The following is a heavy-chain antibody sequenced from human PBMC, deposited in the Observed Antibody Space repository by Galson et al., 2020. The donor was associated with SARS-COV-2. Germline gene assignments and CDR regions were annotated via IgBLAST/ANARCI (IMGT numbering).Heavy chain of an antibody. V-gene: IGHV3-33*06. CDR1: GFTFSSYG. CDR3: AKVRRGYSGYDYLDY. J-gene: IGHJ4*02. D-gene: IGHD5-12*01. CDR2: IWYDGSNK. Sequence: GGSLRLSCAASGFTFSSYGMHWVRQAPGKGLEWVAVIWYDGSNKYYADSVKGRFTISRDNSKNTLYLQMNSLRAEDTAVYYCAKVRRGYSGYDYLDYWGQGTLVTVSS.